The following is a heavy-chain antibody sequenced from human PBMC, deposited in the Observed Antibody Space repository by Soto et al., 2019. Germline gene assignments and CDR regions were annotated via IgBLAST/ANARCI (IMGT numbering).Heavy chain of an antibody. CDR3: ANDLRLRFLEWASSMDV. CDR1: GFTFSDYA. V-gene: IGHV3-23*01. J-gene: IGHJ6*02. CDR2: ISGSGSST. D-gene: IGHD3-3*01. Sequence: GGSLRLSCAASGFTFSDYAMNWVRQAPGKGLEWVSAISGSGSSTSYADSVKGRFTISRDNSKNTLYLQMNSLRAEDTAVYYCANDLRLRFLEWASSMDVWGQGTTVTVSS.